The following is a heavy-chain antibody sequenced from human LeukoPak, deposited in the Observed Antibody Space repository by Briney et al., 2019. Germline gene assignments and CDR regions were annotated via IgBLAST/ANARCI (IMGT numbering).Heavy chain of an antibody. CDR1: GYTFTSYG. Sequence: ASVKVSCKASGYTFTSYGISWVRQAPGQGLEWMGWISAYNGNTNYAQELQGRVTMTTDTSTSTAYMELRSLRSDDTAVYYCARDPTVTTYFDYWGQGTLVTVSS. CDR3: ARDPTVTTYFDY. J-gene: IGHJ4*02. CDR2: ISAYNGNT. D-gene: IGHD4-17*01. V-gene: IGHV1-18*01.